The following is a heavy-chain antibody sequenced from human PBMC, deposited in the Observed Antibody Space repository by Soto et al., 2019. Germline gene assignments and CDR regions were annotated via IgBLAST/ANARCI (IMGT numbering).Heavy chain of an antibody. Sequence: SCKASGYTFTSYAMHWVRQAPGQRLEWMGWINAGNGNTKYSQKFQGRVTITRDTSASTAYMELSSLRSEDTAVYYCARGYSSSSVWFDPWGQGTLVTVSS. CDR3: ARGYSSSSVWFDP. D-gene: IGHD6-6*01. V-gene: IGHV1-3*01. J-gene: IGHJ5*02. CDR1: GYTFTSYA. CDR2: INAGNGNT.